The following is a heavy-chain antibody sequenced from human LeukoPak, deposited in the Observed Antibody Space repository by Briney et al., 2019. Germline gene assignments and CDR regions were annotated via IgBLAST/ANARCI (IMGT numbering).Heavy chain of an antibody. J-gene: IGHJ2*01. Sequence: SETLSLTCTVSGDSISGNSYYWGWIRHFPGKGLEWIGSVYSSGATYYHPSLKSRVTMSVDTSKNQFSLKLSSVTAADTAVYYCARDKYYYDSSGSTDWYFDLWGRGTLVTVSS. V-gene: IGHV4-39*07. CDR3: ARDKYYYDSSGSTDWYFDL. CDR2: VYSSGAT. D-gene: IGHD3-22*01. CDR1: GDSISGNSYY.